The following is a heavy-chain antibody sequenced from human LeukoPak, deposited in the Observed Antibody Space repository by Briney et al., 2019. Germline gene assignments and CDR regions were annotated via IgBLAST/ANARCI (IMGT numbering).Heavy chain of an antibody. V-gene: IGHV4-38-2*02. CDR2: PYHSGST. D-gene: IGHD3-10*01. CDR3: ARDRVWFGELLWYNWFDP. CDR1: GYSISRGYY. Sequence: TLALMCAVSGYSISRGYYWGWIRQRPGTGLEWIDPPYHSGSTYYNPSLKSRVTISVDTSKNQFSLKLSSVTAADTAVYYCARDRVWFGELLWYNWFDPWGQGTLVTVSS. J-gene: IGHJ5*02.